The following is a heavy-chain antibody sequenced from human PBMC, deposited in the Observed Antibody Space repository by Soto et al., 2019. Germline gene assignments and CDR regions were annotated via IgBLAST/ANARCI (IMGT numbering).Heavy chain of an antibody. Sequence: QVQLQESGPGLVKPSQTLSLTCTVSGGSISSGGFYWTWIRQHPGKGLEWLGYIFYSRTTYCNPCVKSRFTISVDTSKNQFSLTLSSVTAADTAVYYCAREPSIWGQGTLVTVSS. CDR1: GGSISSGGFY. CDR2: IFYSRTT. V-gene: IGHV4-31*03. CDR3: AREPSI. J-gene: IGHJ4*02.